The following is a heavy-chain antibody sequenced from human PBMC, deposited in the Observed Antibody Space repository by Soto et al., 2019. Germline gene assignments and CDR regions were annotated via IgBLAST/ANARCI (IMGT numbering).Heavy chain of an antibody. V-gene: IGHV4-34*01. Sequence: QVQLQQWGAGLLKPSETLSLTCAVSGASLSGYYRSWIRQPPGKGLECIGENNDSGSTSYNPSLKSRVTISVDTSKNQFSLKLTSVTAADTAVYYCAKHLGFCSGDGCYRGFDCWGQGTLVTVSS. CDR1: GASLSGYY. CDR2: NNDSGST. D-gene: IGHD2-15*01. CDR3: AKHLGFCSGDGCYRGFDC. J-gene: IGHJ4*02.